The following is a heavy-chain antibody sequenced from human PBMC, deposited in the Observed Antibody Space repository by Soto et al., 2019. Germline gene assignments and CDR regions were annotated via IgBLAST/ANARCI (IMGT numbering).Heavy chain of an antibody. CDR2: FNPTGDTA. CDR3: ARGGRIVDTGIGYYYYHAMDV. D-gene: IGHD5-18*01. CDR1: GYTFTSYY. V-gene: IGHV1-46*01. Sequence: QVQLVQSGAEVKKPGASVKASCKASGYTFTSYYIHWVRQAPGQGLEWMGIFNPTGDTASYAQKLGGRVTMARDTATGTAYMELGSLRSEDTAVYYCARGGRIVDTGIGYYYYHAMDVWGQGTTVTVS. J-gene: IGHJ6*02.